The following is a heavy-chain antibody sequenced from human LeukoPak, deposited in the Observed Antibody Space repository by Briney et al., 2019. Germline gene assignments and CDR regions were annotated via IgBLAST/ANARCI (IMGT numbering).Heavy chain of an antibody. CDR3: AREISQNYDFWSGERYFDY. D-gene: IGHD3-3*01. Sequence: ASVKVSCKASGYTFTSYYMHWVRQAPGQGLEWMGIINPSGGSTSYAQKFQGRVTMTRDTSTSTVYMELSSLRSEDTAVYYCAREISQNYDFWSGERYFDYWGQGTLVTVSS. CDR2: INPSGGST. J-gene: IGHJ4*02. V-gene: IGHV1-46*01. CDR1: GYTFTSYY.